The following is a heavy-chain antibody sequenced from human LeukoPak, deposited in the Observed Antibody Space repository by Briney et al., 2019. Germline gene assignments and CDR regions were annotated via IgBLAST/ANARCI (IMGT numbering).Heavy chain of an antibody. Sequence: GGSLRLSCAASGFTFGSYTMNWVRQAPGKGLEWVSYISSSGSTIYYADSVKGRFTISRDNAKNSLYLQMNSLRAEDTAVYYCAELGITMIGGVWGKGTTVTISS. J-gene: IGHJ6*04. CDR3: AELGITMIGGV. CDR1: GFTFGSYT. D-gene: IGHD3-10*02. CDR2: ISSSGSTI. V-gene: IGHV3-48*03.